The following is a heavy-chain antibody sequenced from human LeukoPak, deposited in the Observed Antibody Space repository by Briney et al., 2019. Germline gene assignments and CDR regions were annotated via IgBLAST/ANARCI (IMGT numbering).Heavy chain of an antibody. CDR2: ISGSGAGT. J-gene: IGHJ6*02. CDR3: AKCRDGYNNFYYGMAV. Sequence: GGSLRLSCAASVFIFSEYAMTWVRQAPGKGLEWVSAISGSGAGTYYADSVKGRFTTSRDKSQNTLYLQMNSMRPEDTAVYYCAKCRDGYNNFYYGMAVWGQGTTVTVSS. V-gene: IGHV3-23*01. D-gene: IGHD5-24*01. CDR1: VFIFSEYA.